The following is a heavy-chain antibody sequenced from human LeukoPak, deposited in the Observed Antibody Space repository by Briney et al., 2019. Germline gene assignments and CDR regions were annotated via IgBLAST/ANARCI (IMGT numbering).Heavy chain of an antibody. D-gene: IGHD6-13*01. V-gene: IGHV3-64*01. Sequence: GGSLRLSCAASGFTFNNYAMDWVRQAPGKGLEYVSAISSNGGSTYYTNSVKGRFTISRDNSKNTLYLQMGSLRAEDTAVYYCAKDLRVYSSTIDYWGQGTLVTVSS. CDR1: GFTFNNYA. CDR2: ISSNGGST. CDR3: AKDLRVYSSTIDY. J-gene: IGHJ4*02.